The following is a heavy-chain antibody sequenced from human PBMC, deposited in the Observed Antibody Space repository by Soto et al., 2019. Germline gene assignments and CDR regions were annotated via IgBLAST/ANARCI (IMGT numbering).Heavy chain of an antibody. CDR3: ARPRGYCSGGSCSHYFDY. V-gene: IGHV1-46*03. CDR1: GYTFTSYY. Sequence: QVQLVQSGAEVKKPGASVKVSCKASGYTFTSYYMHWVRQAPGQGLEWMGIINPRGGSTSYAQKFQGRVTMTRDTSTSTVYMELSSLRSEDTAVYYCARPRGYCSGGSCSHYFDYWGQGTLVTVSS. D-gene: IGHD2-15*01. J-gene: IGHJ4*02. CDR2: INPRGGST.